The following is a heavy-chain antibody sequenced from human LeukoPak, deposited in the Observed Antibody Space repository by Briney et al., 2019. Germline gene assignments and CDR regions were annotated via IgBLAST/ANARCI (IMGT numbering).Heavy chain of an antibody. CDR2: IKQDGSGK. CDR1: KFTFSNYC. D-gene: IGHD3-22*01. J-gene: IGHJ3*02. CDR3: ARDPEDYYDSSAYYDSFDI. V-gene: IGHV3-7*01. Sequence: GGSLRLSCAASKFTFSNYCMSWVRQAPGKGLQWVANIKQDGSGKYYVDSVKGRFTISRDNAKNSLYLQMNSLRAEDTAVYYCARDPEDYYDSSAYYDSFDIWGQGTMVTVSS.